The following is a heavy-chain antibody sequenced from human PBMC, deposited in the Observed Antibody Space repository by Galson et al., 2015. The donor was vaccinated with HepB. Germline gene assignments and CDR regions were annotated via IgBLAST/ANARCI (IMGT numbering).Heavy chain of an antibody. CDR3: AKASPNRLIEDGSYY. CDR1: GFTFSSYA. J-gene: IGHJ4*02. CDR2: ISYDGSNK. Sequence: SLRLSCAASGFTFSSYAMHWVRQAPGKGLEWVAVISYDGSNKYYADSVKGRFTISRDNSKNTLYLQMNSLRAEDTAVYYCAKASPNRLIEDGSYYWGQGTLVTVSS. D-gene: IGHD1-26*01. V-gene: IGHV3-30-3*01.